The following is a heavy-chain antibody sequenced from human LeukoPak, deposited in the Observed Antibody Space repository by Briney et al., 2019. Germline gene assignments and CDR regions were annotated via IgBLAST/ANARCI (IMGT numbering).Heavy chain of an antibody. D-gene: IGHD3-22*01. CDR1: GGSISSYY. Sequence: SETLSLTCTVSGGSISSYYWSWIRQPPGKGLEWIGYIYYSGSTNYNPSLKSRVTISVDTSKNQFSLKLSSVTAADTAVYYCARDGGRIPPRDYYDSSGSSLWYFDLWGRGTLVTVSS. CDR2: IYYSGST. CDR3: ARDGGRIPPRDYYDSSGSSLWYFDL. J-gene: IGHJ2*01. V-gene: IGHV4-59*01.